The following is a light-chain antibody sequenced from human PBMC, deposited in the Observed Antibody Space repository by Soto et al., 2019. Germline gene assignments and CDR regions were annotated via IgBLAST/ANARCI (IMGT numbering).Light chain of an antibody. Sequence: EIVFSQSPATLSLSPGERATLHCRASPSVRNYLAWYQQKPGQAPRLLIYGACNRATGIPARFSGSGSGADFTLTISSLEPEDFAVYYCQQRQYWPPVTFGQGTLLEIK. V-gene: IGKV3-11*01. CDR1: PSVRNY. CDR3: QQRQYWPPVT. CDR2: GAC. J-gene: IGKJ5*01.